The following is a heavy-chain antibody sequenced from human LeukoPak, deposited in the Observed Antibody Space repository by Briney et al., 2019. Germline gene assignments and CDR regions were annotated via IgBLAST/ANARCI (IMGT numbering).Heavy chain of an antibody. CDR2: IYTSGST. Sequence: PSETLSLTCTVSGGSISSYYWSWIRQPAGKGLEWIGRIYTSGSTNYNPSLKSRVTISLDTSRNQFSLKLNSVTAADTAVYYCAKSNGYGLVDIWGQGTVVTVSS. J-gene: IGHJ3*02. CDR1: GGSISSYY. V-gene: IGHV4-4*07. D-gene: IGHD3-10*01. CDR3: AKSNGYGLVDI.